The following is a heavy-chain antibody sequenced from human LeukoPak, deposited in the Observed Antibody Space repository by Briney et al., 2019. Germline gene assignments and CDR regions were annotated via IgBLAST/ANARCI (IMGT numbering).Heavy chain of an antibody. CDR1: GFTFSDYY. CDR2: ISSSGSTI. CDR3: ARDRGSRLALDAFDI. D-gene: IGHD3-16*01. Sequence: GGSLRLSCAASGFTFSDYYMSWIRQAPGKGLEWVSYISSSGSTIYYADSVKGRFTISRDNAKNSLYLQMISLRAEETAVYYCARDRGSRLALDAFDIWGQGTMVTVSS. V-gene: IGHV3-11*01. J-gene: IGHJ3*02.